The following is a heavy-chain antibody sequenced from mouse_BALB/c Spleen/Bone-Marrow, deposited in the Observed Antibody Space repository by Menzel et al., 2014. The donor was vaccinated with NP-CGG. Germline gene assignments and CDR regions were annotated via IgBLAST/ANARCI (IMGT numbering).Heavy chain of an antibody. CDR1: GFNIKDTY. Sequence: VQLKESVAELVKPGASVKLSCTASGFNIKDTYMHWVKQRPEQGLEWIGRIDPANGNTKYDPKFQGKATITADTSSNTAYLQLSSLTSEDTAVYYCARWLLPYGLDYWGQGTSVTVSS. D-gene: IGHD2-3*01. J-gene: IGHJ4*01. CDR2: IDPANGNT. CDR3: ARWLLPYGLDY. V-gene: IGHV14-3*02.